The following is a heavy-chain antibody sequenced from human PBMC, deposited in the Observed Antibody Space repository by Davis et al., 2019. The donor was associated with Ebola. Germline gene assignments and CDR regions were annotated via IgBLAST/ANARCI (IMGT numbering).Heavy chain of an antibody. D-gene: IGHD1-1*01. V-gene: IGHV1-2*06. J-gene: IGHJ4*02. Sequence: ASVKVSCKASGYTFTDYNIHWVRQAPGQGLEWMGRIRPNSGGTDYGQKFRGRVAMTRDTSISTVYMELSRLTSDDTAVYYCARGHNYAHEYWGQGTLVTVSS. CDR2: IRPNSGGT. CDR3: ARGHNYAHEY. CDR1: GYTFTDYN.